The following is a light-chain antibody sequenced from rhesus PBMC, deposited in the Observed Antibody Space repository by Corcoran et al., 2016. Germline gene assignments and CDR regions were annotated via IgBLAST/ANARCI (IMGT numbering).Light chain of an antibody. CDR3: QQGYSTPDS. V-gene: IGKV1-36*03. CDR1: ENVNNY. J-gene: IGKJ2*01. Sequence: DIQMTQSPSSLSASVGARVTITCRASENVNNYLHWYQQKPGKAPKILIYAASSLESGVPSRFSGSRSGTDFTLTISSLQPEDFANYYVQQGYSTPDSFGQGTKVEIK. CDR2: AAS.